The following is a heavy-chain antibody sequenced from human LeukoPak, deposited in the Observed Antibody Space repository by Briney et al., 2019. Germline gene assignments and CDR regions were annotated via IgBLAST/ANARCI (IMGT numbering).Heavy chain of an antibody. CDR1: GGSISSYY. CDR2: IYYSGST. Sequence: SEILSLTCTVSGGSISSYYWSWIRQPPGKGLEWIGYIYYSGSTNYNPSLKSRVTISVDTSKNQFSLKLSSVTAADTAVYYCARDGGGYYYYYMDVWGKGTTVTVSS. D-gene: IGHD3-16*01. J-gene: IGHJ6*03. CDR3: ARDGGGYYYYYMDV. V-gene: IGHV4-59*01.